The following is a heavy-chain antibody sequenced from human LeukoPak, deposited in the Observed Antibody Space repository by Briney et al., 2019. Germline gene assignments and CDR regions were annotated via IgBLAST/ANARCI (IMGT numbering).Heavy chain of an antibody. V-gene: IGHV4-34*01. Sequence: SETLSLTCAVYGGSFSGYYWSWIRQPPGKGLEWIGEINHSGSTNCNPSLKSRVTISVDTSKNQFSLKLSSVTAADTAVYYCARGEGDYDNWFDPWGQGTLVTVSS. D-gene: IGHD4-17*01. CDR1: GGSFSGYY. J-gene: IGHJ5*02. CDR3: ARGEGDYDNWFDP. CDR2: INHSGST.